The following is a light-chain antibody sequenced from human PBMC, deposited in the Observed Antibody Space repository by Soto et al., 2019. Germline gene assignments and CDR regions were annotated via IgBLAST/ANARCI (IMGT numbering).Light chain of an antibody. J-gene: IGKJ4*01. V-gene: IGKV1-33*01. CDR1: QDISNY. Sequence: DIQMTQSPSSLSASVGDRVTITFQASQDISNYLNWYQQKPGKAPKLLIYDASNFETGVPSRFSGRGSGTDFPFTISSLLPDEIATYYCLQYDKLPLTFGGGTNVELK. CDR3: LQYDKLPLT. CDR2: DAS.